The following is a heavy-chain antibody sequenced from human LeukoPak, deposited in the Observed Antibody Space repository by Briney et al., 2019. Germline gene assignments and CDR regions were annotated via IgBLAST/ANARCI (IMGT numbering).Heavy chain of an antibody. V-gene: IGHV3-7*01. CDR2: IKQDGSEK. CDR3: ARTTVTTFYYYYYYMDV. J-gene: IGHJ6*03. CDR1: RFTFSTYG. D-gene: IGHD4-17*01. Sequence: GGSLRLSCAASRFTFSTYGMHWVRQAPGKGLEWVANIKQDGSEKYYVDSVKGRFTISRDNAKNSLYLQMNSLRAEDTAVYYCARTTVTTFYYYYYYMDVWGKGTTVTVSS.